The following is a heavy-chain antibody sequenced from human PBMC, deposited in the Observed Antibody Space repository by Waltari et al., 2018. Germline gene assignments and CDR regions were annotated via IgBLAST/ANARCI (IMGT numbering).Heavy chain of an antibody. CDR1: GYSLTSYW. J-gene: IGHJ4*02. V-gene: IGHV5-51*01. CDR2: LYPGDSDT. D-gene: IGHD4-17*01. CDR3: ARGRPNYGDYVAFDY. Sequence: EVQLVQSGAEVKKPGESLKISCKGSGYSLTSYWIGGVRQRPGKGLEWMGFLYPGDSDTRYSPSFQGQVTISADKSISTAYLQWSSLKASDTAMYYCARGRPNYGDYVAFDYWGQGTLVTVSS.